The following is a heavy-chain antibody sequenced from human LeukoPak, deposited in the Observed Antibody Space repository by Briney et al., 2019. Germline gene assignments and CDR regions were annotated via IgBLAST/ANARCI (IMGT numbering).Heavy chain of an antibody. CDR1: GFTFSSYW. CDR3: ARPGRYSQLAFDI. CDR2: INSDGSST. V-gene: IGHV3-74*01. Sequence: GGSLRLSCAASGFTFSSYWMHWVRQAPGKGLVWVSRINSDGSSTSYADSVKGRFTISRDNAKNTLYLQMNSLRAEDTAVYYCARPGRYSQLAFDIWGQGTMVTVSS. J-gene: IGHJ3*02. D-gene: IGHD5-12*01.